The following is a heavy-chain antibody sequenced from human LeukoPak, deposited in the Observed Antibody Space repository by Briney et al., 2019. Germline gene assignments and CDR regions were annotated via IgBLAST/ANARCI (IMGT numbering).Heavy chain of an antibody. CDR3: ARVRVILTTMASFAY. D-gene: IGHD3-9*01. Sequence: GGSLRLSCAASGFTFSSYSMNWVRQAPGKGLEWVSSISSSSSYIYYADSVKGRFTISRDNSENTLYLQMNSLRPEDTAVYYCARVRVILTTMASFAYWGQGSLVTVSP. CDR1: GFTFSSYS. V-gene: IGHV3-21*01. J-gene: IGHJ4*02. CDR2: ISSSSSYI.